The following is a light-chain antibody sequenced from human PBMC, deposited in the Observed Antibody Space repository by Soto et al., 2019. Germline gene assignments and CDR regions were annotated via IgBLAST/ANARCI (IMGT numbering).Light chain of an antibody. J-gene: IGKJ2*01. CDR2: RAS. CDR3: QQYYSYPYT. V-gene: IGKV1-5*03. CDR1: QTISSW. Sequence: DIQMTQSPSTLSASVGDRVTITCRASQTISSWLAWYQQKPGKAPNLLIYRASTLESGVPSRFSGSGSGTDFTLTISCLQSEDFATYYCQQYYSYPYTFGQGTKVDIK.